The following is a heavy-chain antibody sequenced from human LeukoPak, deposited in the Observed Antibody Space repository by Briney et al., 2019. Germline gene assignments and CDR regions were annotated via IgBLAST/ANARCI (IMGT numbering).Heavy chain of an antibody. CDR3: ARSLMEEIVLMVYATDGAFDI. D-gene: IGHD2-8*01. CDR1: GGSFSGYY. J-gene: IGHJ3*02. CDR2: ISSSGSTI. V-gene: IGHV3-11*04. Sequence: LSLTCAVYGGSFSGYYWSWIRQAPGKGLEWVSYISSSGSTIYYADSVKGRFTISRDNAKNSLYLQMNSLRAEDTAVYYCARSLMEEIVLMVYATDGAFDIWGQGTMVTVSS.